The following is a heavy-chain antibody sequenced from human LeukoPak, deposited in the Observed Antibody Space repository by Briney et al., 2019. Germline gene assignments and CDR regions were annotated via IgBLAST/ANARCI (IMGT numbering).Heavy chain of an antibody. CDR1: GFTFSSYW. J-gene: IGHJ6*02. V-gene: IGHV3-74*01. D-gene: IGHD2-15*01. CDR2: INSDGSST. CDR3: VRGYCSAGSCYSGILYYYYYGMDV. Sequence: GGSLRLSCAASGFTFSSYWMHWVRQAPGKGLVWVSRINSDGSSTTYADSVKGRFTVSRDNAKNTLYLQMNSLRAEDTAVYYCVRGYCSAGSCYSGILYYYYYGMDVWGQGTTVTVSS.